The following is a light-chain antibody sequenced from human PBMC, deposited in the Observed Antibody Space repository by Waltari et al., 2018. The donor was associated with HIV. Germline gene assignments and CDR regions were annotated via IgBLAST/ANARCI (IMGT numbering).Light chain of an antibody. CDR3: LLSYSGARVV. CDR1: TGAVTSGHY. Sequence: QAVVTQEPSLTVSPGGTVTLTCGSSTGAVTSGHYPYWFQQKPGQAPRTLIYDTSKNRSWTPALFSGSLLGGKAALTLSGAQPEDEAEYYCLLSYSGARVVFGGGTKLTV. J-gene: IGLJ2*01. V-gene: IGLV7-46*01. CDR2: DTS.